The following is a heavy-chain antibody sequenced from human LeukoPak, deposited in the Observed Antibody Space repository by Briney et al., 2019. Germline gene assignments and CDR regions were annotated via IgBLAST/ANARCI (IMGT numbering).Heavy chain of an antibody. CDR3: ARGDFWSGYYRAGDAFDI. CDR1: GGTFSSYA. V-gene: IGHV1-69*05. D-gene: IGHD3-3*01. J-gene: IGHJ3*02. CDR2: IIPIFGTA. Sequence: ASVKVSCKASGGTFSSYAISWVRQAPGQGLEWMGGIIPIFGTANYAQKFQGRVTINTDESTSTAYMELSSLRSEDTAVYYCARGDFWSGYYRAGDAFDIWGQGTMVTVSS.